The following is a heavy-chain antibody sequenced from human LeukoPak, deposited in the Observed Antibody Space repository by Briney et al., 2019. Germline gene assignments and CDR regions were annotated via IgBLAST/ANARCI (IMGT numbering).Heavy chain of an antibody. CDR3: TRDQRLDS. D-gene: IGHD6-25*01. CDR2: VRSKAYGGTT. J-gene: IGHJ4*02. Sequence: GRSLRLSYTTSGFTFVDSGMSWVRQAPGKGLEWLAFVRSKAYGGTTEYAASVKGRFTMSRDDSKSIAYLQMNSLKIEDTAVYYCTRDQRLDSWGQGTLVTVSS. V-gene: IGHV3-49*04. CDR1: GFTFVDSG.